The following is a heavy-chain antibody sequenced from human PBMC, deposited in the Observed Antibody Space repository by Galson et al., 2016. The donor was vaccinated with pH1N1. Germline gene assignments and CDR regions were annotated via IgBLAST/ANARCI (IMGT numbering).Heavy chain of an antibody. CDR2: LYSSGST. J-gene: IGHJ4*02. D-gene: IGHD2-15*01. CDR1: IYY. CDR3: ARAFGAATSDY. V-gene: IGHV4-4*07. Sequence: IYYWSWLRQPAGKGLQWIGLLYSSGSTNYNPSLKGRVTMSADTSKNQFSLNLTSVTAADTAVYYCARAFGAATSDYRGQGTLVTVSS.